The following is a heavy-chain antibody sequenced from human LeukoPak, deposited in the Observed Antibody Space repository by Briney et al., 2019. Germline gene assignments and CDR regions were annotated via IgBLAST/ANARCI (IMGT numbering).Heavy chain of an antibody. Sequence: EASVKVSCKASGYTFTGYYIHWVRQAPGQGLEWMGWINPNSGDTDYAQKFQGRVTMTRDTSINTAYMELSRLRSDDTAVYYCARGSTLYYYRDWGQGTLVTVSS. CDR1: GYTFTGYY. J-gene: IGHJ4*02. CDR3: ARGSTLYYYRD. V-gene: IGHV1-2*02. D-gene: IGHD3-10*01. CDR2: INPNSGDT.